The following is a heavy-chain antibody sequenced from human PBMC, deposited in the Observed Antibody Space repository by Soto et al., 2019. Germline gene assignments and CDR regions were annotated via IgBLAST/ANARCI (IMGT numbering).Heavy chain of an antibody. D-gene: IGHD3-3*01. Sequence: QVQLQESGPGLVKPSETLPLTCTVSGDSISSYYWSWIRQPPGQGLEWIGYIDNSGSTSDNPSLESRVTISVDTSNTQSSLKLRSVTAADTAVYYCARGFQWTRVVTSLPMDVWGKGTTVTVSS. J-gene: IGHJ6*03. CDR3: ARGFQWTRVVTSLPMDV. CDR2: IDNSGST. CDR1: GDSISSYY. V-gene: IGHV4-59*01.